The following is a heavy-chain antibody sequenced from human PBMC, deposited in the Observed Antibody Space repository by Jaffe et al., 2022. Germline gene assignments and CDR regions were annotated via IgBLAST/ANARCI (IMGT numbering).Heavy chain of an antibody. J-gene: IGHJ3*02. D-gene: IGHD3-9*01. Sequence: EVQLVESGGGLVQPGGSLRLSCAASGFTLNAYEMNWVRQAPGRGLEWISYINNRGTTKYYADSVKGRFTISRENAQNSLYLQLNSLRAEDTAVYYCARVAYDILTTYYLNAFDIWGQGTTVTVSS. CDR1: GFTLNAYE. CDR2: INNRGTTK. V-gene: IGHV3-48*03. CDR3: ARVAYDILTTYYLNAFDI.